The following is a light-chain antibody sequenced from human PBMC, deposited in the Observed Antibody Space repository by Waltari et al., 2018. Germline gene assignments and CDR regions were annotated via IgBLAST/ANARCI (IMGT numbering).Light chain of an antibody. CDR1: SSDGGCEQL. CDR2: GGS. V-gene: IGLV2-23*01. CDR3: CSYAGSSSFLVV. Sequence: QSALTQPASVSGSPGQSITIPCTGTSSDGGCEQLVPRVQQHPGKAPKRMIYGGSTRPSGVSNRFSGSKSDNTASLTISGLQAEDEADYYCCSYAGSSSFLVVFGGGTKLTVL. J-gene: IGLJ2*01.